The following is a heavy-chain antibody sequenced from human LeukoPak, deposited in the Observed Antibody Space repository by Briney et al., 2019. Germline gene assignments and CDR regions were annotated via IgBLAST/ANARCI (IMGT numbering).Heavy chain of an antibody. Sequence: ASVNVSFKPSVYTFTVNYLHWVRQAPGQGLEWVGLMNPNSCVTGYAQNFQGRVTITRDTSISTAYMEPSRLPSDDTAVYYCTRGAGTSWFDYWGQGSLVTVSS. CDR3: TRGAGTSWFDY. J-gene: IGHJ4*02. CDR1: VYTFTVNY. V-gene: IGHV1-2*02. CDR2: MNPNSCVT. D-gene: IGHD2-2*01.